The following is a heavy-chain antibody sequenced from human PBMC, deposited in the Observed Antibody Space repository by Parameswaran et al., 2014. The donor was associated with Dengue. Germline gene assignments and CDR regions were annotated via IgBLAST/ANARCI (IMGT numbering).Heavy chain of an antibody. J-gene: IGHJ4*02. V-gene: IGHV3-30-3*01. Sequence: WIRQPPGKGLEWVAVISYDGSNKYYADSVKGRFTISRDNSKNTLYLQMNSLRAEDTAVYYCARDRRPPYQLLGGYHLDYWGQGTLVTVSS. CDR2: ISYDGSNK. CDR3: ARDRRPPYQLLGGYHLDY. D-gene: IGHD2-2*01.